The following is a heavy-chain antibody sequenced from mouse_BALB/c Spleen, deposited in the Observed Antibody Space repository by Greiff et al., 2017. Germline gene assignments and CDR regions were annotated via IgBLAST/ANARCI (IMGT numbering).Heavy chain of an antibody. D-gene: IGHD1-1*01. CDR1: GFNIKDTY. J-gene: IGHJ4*01. CDR2: IDPANGNT. Sequence: VQLQQSGAELVKPGASVKLSCTASGFNIKDTYMHWVKQRPEQGLEWIGRIDPANGNTKYDPKFQGKATITADTSSNTAYLQLSSLTSEDTAVYYCARGYGREDAMDYWGQGISVTVSS. V-gene: IGHV14-3*02. CDR3: ARGYGREDAMDY.